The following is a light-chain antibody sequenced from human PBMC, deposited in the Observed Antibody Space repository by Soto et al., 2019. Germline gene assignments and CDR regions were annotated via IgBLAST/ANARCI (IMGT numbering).Light chain of an antibody. CDR2: GAS. J-gene: IGKJ1*01. Sequence: EIVLTQSLGTLSLSPGERATLSCRASQSLTSNYLAWYQQKPGQAPRLLIFGASSRATGIPDRFSGSGSGTDFTLTISRLEPADSAVYYCQQYGSSPPRTFGQGTKVEIK. CDR1: QSLTSNY. CDR3: QQYGSSPPRT. V-gene: IGKV3-20*01.